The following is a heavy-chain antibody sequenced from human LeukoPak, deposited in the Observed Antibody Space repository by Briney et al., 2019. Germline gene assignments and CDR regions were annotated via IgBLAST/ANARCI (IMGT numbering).Heavy chain of an antibody. D-gene: IGHD6-13*01. CDR3: ARGSSSSYYYYYGMDV. CDR2: ISSSSSTI. Sequence: PGGSLRLSCAASGFTFSSYSMNWVRQAPGKGLEWVSYISSSSSTIYYADSVKGRFTISRDNAKNSLYLQMNSLRAEDTAVYYCARGSSSSYYYYYGMDVWGQGTTVTVSS. J-gene: IGHJ6*02. CDR1: GFTFSSYS. V-gene: IGHV3-48*01.